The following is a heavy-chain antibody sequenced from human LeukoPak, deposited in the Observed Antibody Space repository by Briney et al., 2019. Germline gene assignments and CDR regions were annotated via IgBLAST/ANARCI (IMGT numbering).Heavy chain of an antibody. CDR3: ARLRSSWQPWFAY. J-gene: IGHJ4*02. Sequence: SETLSLTCTVSGGSISSGSYYWSWIRQPAGKGLEWIGRIYTSGSTNYNPSLKSRVTISVDTSKNQFSLKLSSVTAADTAVYYCARLRSSWQPWFAYWGQGTLVTVSS. D-gene: IGHD6-13*01. CDR2: IYTSGST. V-gene: IGHV4-61*02. CDR1: GGSISSGSYY.